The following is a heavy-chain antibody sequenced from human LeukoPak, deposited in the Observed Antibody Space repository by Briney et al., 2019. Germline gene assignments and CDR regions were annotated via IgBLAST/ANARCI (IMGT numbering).Heavy chain of an antibody. CDR3: ARGMVRGVISPNWFDP. V-gene: IGHV1-69*05. D-gene: IGHD3-10*01. CDR1: GGTFSSYA. J-gene: IGHJ5*02. CDR2: IIPIFGTA. Sequence: SVKVSCKASGGTFSSYAISWVRQAPGQGLEWMGGIIPIFGTANYAQKFQSRVTITTDESTSTAYMELSSLRSEDTAVYYCARGMVRGVISPNWFDPWGQGTLVTVSS.